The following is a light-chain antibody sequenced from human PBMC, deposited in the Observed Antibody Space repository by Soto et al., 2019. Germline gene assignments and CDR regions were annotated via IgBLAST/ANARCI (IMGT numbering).Light chain of an antibody. CDR1: QSINNW. Sequence: DIQMTQSPSTLSASVGDRVTITCRASQSINNWLAWYQQKPGKAPKLFIFKASTLEIGVPSRFSGSGSGTEFTLSISRLQPDDFATYFCQQYEIFPRTFGQGTKVEIK. V-gene: IGKV1-5*03. CDR2: KAS. J-gene: IGKJ1*01. CDR3: QQYEIFPRT.